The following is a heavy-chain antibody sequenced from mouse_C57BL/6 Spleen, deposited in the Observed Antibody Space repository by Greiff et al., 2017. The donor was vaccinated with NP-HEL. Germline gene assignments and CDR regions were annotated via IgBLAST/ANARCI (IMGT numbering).Heavy chain of an antibody. CDR2: IYPGNSDT. Sequence: VHVKQSGTVLARPGASVKMSCKTSGYTFTSYWMHWVKQRPGQGLEWIGAIYPGNSDTSYNQKFKGKAKLTAVTSASTAYMELSSLTNEDSAVYYCTRNYYGSSYDFDYWGQGTTLTVSS. CDR1: GYTFTSYW. CDR3: TRNYYGSSYDFDY. D-gene: IGHD1-1*01. V-gene: IGHV1-5*01. J-gene: IGHJ2*01.